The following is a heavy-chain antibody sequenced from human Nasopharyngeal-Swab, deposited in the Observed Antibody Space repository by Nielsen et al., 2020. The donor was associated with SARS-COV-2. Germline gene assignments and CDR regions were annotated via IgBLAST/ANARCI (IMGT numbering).Heavy chain of an antibody. CDR1: GFTFSSYA. Sequence: GGSLRLSCAASGFTFSSYAMHWVRQAPGKGLEWVAVISYDGSNKYYADSVKGRFTISRDNSNNTLYLQMNSLRADDTAVYYCARDRGYSGYIIDYWSQGTLVTVSS. V-gene: IGHV3-30-3*01. CDR2: ISYDGSNK. J-gene: IGHJ4*02. CDR3: ARDRGYSGYIIDY. D-gene: IGHD5-12*01.